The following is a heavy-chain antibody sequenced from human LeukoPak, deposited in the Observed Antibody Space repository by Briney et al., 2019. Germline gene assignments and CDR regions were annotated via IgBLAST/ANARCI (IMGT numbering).Heavy chain of an antibody. CDR3: AVVWFGDSDHDY. CDR2: ISAYNGNT. CDR1: GYSFTSYG. V-gene: IGHV1-18*01. D-gene: IGHD3-10*01. J-gene: IGHJ4*02. Sequence: ASVKVSCKASGYSFTSYGISWVRQAPGQGLEWMGWISAYNGNTNYAQKLQGRVTMTTDTSTSTAYMELRSLRSDDTAVYYCAVVWFGDSDHDYWGQGTLVTVSS.